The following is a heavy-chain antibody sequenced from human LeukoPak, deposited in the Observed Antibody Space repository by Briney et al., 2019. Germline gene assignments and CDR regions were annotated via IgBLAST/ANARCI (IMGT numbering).Heavy chain of an antibody. CDR2: IRYDGSNK. CDR1: GFTFSSYG. Sequence: PGGSLRLSCAASGFTFSSYGMHWVRQAPGKGLEWVAFIRYDGSNKYYADSVKGRFTISRDNSKNTLYLQMNSLRAEDTAVYYCAKAKTVTIDFDYWGQGTLVTVSS. J-gene: IGHJ4*02. D-gene: IGHD4-11*01. CDR3: AKAKTVTIDFDY. V-gene: IGHV3-30*02.